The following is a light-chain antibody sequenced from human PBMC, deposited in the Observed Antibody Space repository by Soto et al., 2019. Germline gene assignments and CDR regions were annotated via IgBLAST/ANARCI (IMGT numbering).Light chain of an antibody. CDR2: DVS. V-gene: IGLV2-11*01. CDR1: SSDVGGYHY. Sequence: QSVLTQPRSVSGSPGQSVTISCTGTSSDVGGYHYVSWYQQHPGKAPKLMIYDVSKRPSGVPGRFSGSKSGNTASLTISGLQAEDEADYYGCSYAGSYKGYVFGTGTKVTVL. CDR3: CSYAGSYKGYV. J-gene: IGLJ1*01.